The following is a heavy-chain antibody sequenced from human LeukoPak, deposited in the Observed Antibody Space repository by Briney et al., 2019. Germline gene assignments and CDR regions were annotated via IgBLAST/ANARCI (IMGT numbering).Heavy chain of an antibody. D-gene: IGHD3-22*01. V-gene: IGHV4-4*07. CDR2: IYASGSA. J-gene: IGHJ4*02. Sequence: SETLSLTCTVSGGSINSYYWSWIRQPAGRALEWIGRIYASGSANSYNPSLKSRVTMSVDTSKNQFSLKLSSVTAADTAVYYCARVTGYMIEDYFGYWGQGTLVTVSS. CDR3: ARVTGYMIEDYFGY. CDR1: GGSINSYY.